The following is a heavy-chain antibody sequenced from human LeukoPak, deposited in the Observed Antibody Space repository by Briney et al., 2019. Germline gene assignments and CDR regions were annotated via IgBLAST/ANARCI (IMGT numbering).Heavy chain of an antibody. V-gene: IGHV4-34*01. J-gene: IGHJ4*02. D-gene: IGHD3-10*01. Sequence: SETLSLTCAVYGGSFSGYYWSWIRQPPGKGLEWIGEINHSGSTNYNPSLKSRVTISVDTSKNQISLKLSSVTAADTAVYYCARGRVLWFGELYYFDYWGQGTLVTVSS. CDR2: INHSGST. CDR1: GGSFSGYY. CDR3: ARGRVLWFGELYYFDY.